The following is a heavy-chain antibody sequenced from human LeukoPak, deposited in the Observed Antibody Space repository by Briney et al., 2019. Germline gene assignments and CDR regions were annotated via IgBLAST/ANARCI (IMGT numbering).Heavy chain of an antibody. J-gene: IGHJ6*02. V-gene: IGHV3-21*01. CDR3: ARDSGATVTHNYYYGMDV. CDR2: ISSSSSYI. D-gene: IGHD4-17*01. Sequence: PGGSLRLSCAASGFTFDDYGMSWVRQAPGKGLEWVSSISSSSSYIYYADSVKGRFTISRDNAKNSLYLQMNSLRAEDTAVYYCARDSGATVTHNYYYGMDVWGQGTTVTVSS. CDR1: GFTFDDYG.